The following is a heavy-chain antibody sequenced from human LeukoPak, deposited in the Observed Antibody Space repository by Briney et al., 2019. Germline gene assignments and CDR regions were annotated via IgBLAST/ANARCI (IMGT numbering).Heavy chain of an antibody. V-gene: IGHV1-18*01. CDR2: ISAYNGNT. D-gene: IGHD3-9*01. CDR1: GYTFTSYG. Sequence: GASVKVSCKASGYTFTSYGISWVRQAPGQGLEWMGWISAYNGNTNYAQKLQGRVTMTTDTSTSTAYMELSSLRSEDTAVYYCAREAYDILTGYYTSWFDPWGQGTLVTVSS. CDR3: AREAYDILTGYYTSWFDP. J-gene: IGHJ5*02.